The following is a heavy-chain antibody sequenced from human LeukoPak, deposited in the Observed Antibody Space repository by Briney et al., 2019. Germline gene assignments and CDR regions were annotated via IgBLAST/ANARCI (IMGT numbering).Heavy chain of an antibody. CDR3: ARGGLEPVDC. CDR1: GFNFSTYW. D-gene: IGHD1-1*01. Sequence: TGGSLRFSCAASGFNFSTYWMHWVRQAPGKGLVWVARINLDGSTSSYADSVKGRLTISRDNAKNTLYLQMSSLKADDTAVYSCARGGLEPVDCWGQGTLVTVSS. CDR2: INLDGSTS. J-gene: IGHJ4*02. V-gene: IGHV3-74*01.